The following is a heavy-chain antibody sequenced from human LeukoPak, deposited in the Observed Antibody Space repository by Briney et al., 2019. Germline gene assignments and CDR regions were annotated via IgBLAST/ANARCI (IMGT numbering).Heavy chain of an antibody. J-gene: IGHJ4*02. D-gene: IGHD3-22*01. CDR1: GGSFSGYY. CDR2: INHSGST. CDR3: ARGRGYYDNSFDY. V-gene: IGHV4-34*01. Sequence: PSETLSLTCAVYGGSFSGYYWSWIRQPPGKGLEWIGEINHSGSTNHNPSLKSRVTISVDTSKNQFSLKLSSVTAADTAVYYCARGRGYYDNSFDYWGQGTLVTVSS.